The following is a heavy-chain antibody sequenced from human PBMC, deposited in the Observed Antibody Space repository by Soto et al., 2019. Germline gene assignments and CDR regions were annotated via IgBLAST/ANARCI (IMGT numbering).Heavy chain of an antibody. CDR3: ARAPDIVVVPFFDY. Sequence: QVQLQQWGAGLLKPSETLSLTCAVYGGSFSGYYWSWIRQPPGKGLEWIGEINHSGSTNYNPSLKSRVTISVHTSKNQFSLKLSSVTAADTAVYYCARAPDIVVVPFFDYWGQGTLVTVSS. CDR1: GGSFSGYY. V-gene: IGHV4-34*01. D-gene: IGHD2-2*01. CDR2: INHSGST. J-gene: IGHJ4*02.